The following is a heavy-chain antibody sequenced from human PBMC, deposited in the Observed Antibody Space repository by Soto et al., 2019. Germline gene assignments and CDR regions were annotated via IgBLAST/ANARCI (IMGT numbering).Heavy chain of an antibody. CDR3: ARTDCSSTSCYNYYYYGMDV. CDR1: GYSFTKYG. D-gene: IGHD2-2*01. J-gene: IGHJ6*02. Sequence: QVQLVQSGTEVKKPGASVKVSCKTSGYSFTKYGLHWVRQAPGQRLEWMGWINPGNGDTKYSQKFQGRVTITRDTSATTVYMELSSLRSEDSAVFYCARTDCSSTSCYNYYYYGMDVWGQGTTVTVSS. V-gene: IGHV1-3*01. CDR2: INPGNGDT.